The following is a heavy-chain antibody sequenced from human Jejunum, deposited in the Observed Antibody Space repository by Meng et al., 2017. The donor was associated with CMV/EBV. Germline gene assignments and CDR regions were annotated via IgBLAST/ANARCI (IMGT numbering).Heavy chain of an antibody. J-gene: IGHJ5*02. CDR2: MRTDSTNK. Sequence: GFPFSAYGMNWVRQAPGKGLGWVAFMRTDSTNKFYGDSMKGSFTISRDNSRNTLFLQMTGLRGEDTAVYYCARVLWFAEQYNWFDLWGQGPPVTVSS. V-gene: IGHV3-30*02. CDR3: ARVLWFAEQYNWFDL. D-gene: IGHD2-21*01. CDR1: GFPFSAYG.